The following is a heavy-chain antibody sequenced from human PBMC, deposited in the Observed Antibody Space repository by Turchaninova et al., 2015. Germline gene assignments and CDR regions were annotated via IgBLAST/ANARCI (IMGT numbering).Heavy chain of an antibody. J-gene: IGHJ5*02. CDR2: IYHSGST. Sequence: QVQLQESGPGLVKPSETLSLPCAVPGYSLSSGYSWGWCRQPPGKWLELIGIIYHSGSTYYNPSLKSRVTISVDTSKNQFSLKLSSVTAADTAVYYCARAGSSSWYSWFDPWGQGTLVTVSS. V-gene: IGHV4-38-2*01. CDR1: GYSLSSGYS. CDR3: ARAGSSSWYSWFDP. D-gene: IGHD6-13*01.